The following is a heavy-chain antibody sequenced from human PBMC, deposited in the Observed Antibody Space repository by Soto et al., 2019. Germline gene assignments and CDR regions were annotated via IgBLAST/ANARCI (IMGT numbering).Heavy chain of an antibody. CDR3: ARDYGSGLGSYFDY. V-gene: IGHV4-61*01. CDR2: IYYSGST. J-gene: IGHJ4*02. Sequence: QVQLQESGPGLVKPSETLSLTCTVSGGSVSSGSYYWSWIRQPPGKGLEWIGYIYYSGSTNYNPSLKSRVTISVDTSKNQFSLKLSSVTAADTAVYYCARDYGSGLGSYFDYWGQGTLVTVSS. CDR1: GGSVSSGSYY. D-gene: IGHD1-26*01.